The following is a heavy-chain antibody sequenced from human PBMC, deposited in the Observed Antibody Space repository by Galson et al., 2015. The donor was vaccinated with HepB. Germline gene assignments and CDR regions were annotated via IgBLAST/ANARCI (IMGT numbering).Heavy chain of an antibody. Sequence: LSLTCTVSGGSISSSSDYWGWIRQPPGKGLEWIGSIYYSGSTYYNPSLKSRVTISVDTSKNQFSLKLSSVTAADTAVYYCARDDGGYGGKGGYFQHWGQGTLVTVSS. D-gene: IGHD4-23*01. CDR1: GGSISSSSDY. CDR2: IYYSGST. V-gene: IGHV4-39*02. CDR3: ARDDGGYGGKGGYFQH. J-gene: IGHJ1*01.